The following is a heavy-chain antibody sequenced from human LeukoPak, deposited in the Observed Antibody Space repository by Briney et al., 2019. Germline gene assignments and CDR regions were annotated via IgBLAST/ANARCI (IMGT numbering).Heavy chain of an antibody. J-gene: IGHJ4*02. CDR2: IYTSGST. D-gene: IGHD6-19*01. CDR1: GGSISSSNYY. Sequence: SETLSLTCTVSGGSISSSNYYWNWIRQPAGKGLEWIGRIYTSGSTNYNPSLKSRVTISVDTSKNQFSLKLSSVTAADTAVYYCARGGRGGWYTVYFDYWGQGTLVTVSS. V-gene: IGHV4-61*02. CDR3: ARGGRGGWYTVYFDY.